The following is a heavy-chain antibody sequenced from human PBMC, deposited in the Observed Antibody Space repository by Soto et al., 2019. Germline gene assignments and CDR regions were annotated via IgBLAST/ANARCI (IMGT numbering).Heavy chain of an antibody. D-gene: IGHD6-6*01. CDR2: IYWDDDK. CDR1: GFSLTSNDVG. V-gene: IGHV2-5*02. J-gene: IGHJ4*02. Sequence: SGLTLVNPTQTLTLTCTFSGFSLTSNDVGAGWIRQPPGKALEWLALIYWDDDKRYSPSLKSRLTITKDTSKNQVVLRMTNMDPVDTATYYCAHSRYSRSSFDYWGQGTLVTVSS. CDR3: AHSRYSRSSFDY.